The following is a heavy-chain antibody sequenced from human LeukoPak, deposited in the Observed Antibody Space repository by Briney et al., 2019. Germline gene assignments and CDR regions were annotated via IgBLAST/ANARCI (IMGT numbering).Heavy chain of an antibody. CDR2: IHYSGRT. CDR1: GGSISGYC. Sequence: SETLSLTCTVSGGSISGYCWTWIRQPPGRGLEWMGYIHYSGRTNYHPSLKSRVTISVDTSKSQFSLKLSSVTAADTAVYYCARRNNGPADVWGLGTTVIVSS. D-gene: IGHD1-14*01. J-gene: IGHJ6*02. CDR3: ARRNNGPADV. V-gene: IGHV4-59*01.